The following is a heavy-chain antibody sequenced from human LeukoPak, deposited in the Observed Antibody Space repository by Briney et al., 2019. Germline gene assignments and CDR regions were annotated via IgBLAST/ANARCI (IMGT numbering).Heavy chain of an antibody. V-gene: IGHV3-48*03. CDR3: ARVGDYDAFDI. CDR1: GFSFDDYG. J-gene: IGHJ3*02. D-gene: IGHD4-17*01. Sequence: GGSLRLSCAASGFSFDDYGLTWVRQAPGKGLEWVSYISSSGSTIYYADSVKGRFTISRDNAKNSLYLQMNSLRAEDTAVYYCARVGDYDAFDIWGQGTMVTVSS. CDR2: ISSSGSTI.